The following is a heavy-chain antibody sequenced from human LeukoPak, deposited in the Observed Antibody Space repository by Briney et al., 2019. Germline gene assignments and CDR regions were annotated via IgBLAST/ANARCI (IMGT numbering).Heavy chain of an antibody. CDR1: GFTFGDYA. Sequence: GGSLRLSCAASGFTFGDYAMHWVRQAPGKGLEWVSGISWNSGSIGYADSVKGRFTISRDNAKNSLYLQMNSLRAEDMALYYCAKKLRRWELLGFDYWGQGTLVTVSS. CDR2: ISWNSGSI. J-gene: IGHJ4*02. D-gene: IGHD1-26*01. V-gene: IGHV3-9*03. CDR3: AKKLRRWELLGFDY.